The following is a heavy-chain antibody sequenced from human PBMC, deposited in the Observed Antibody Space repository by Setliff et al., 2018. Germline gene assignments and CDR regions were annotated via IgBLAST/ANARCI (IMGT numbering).Heavy chain of an antibody. CDR2: FDPEDGET. D-gene: IGHD3-9*01. CDR1: GGTFSSYD. V-gene: IGHV1-24*01. Sequence: GASVKVSCKASGGTFSSYDISWVRQAPGQGLEWMGGFDPEDGETIYAQKFQGRVTMTEDTSTDTAYMELSSLRSEDTAVYYCATESLLRYFDLVGNPYAFDIWGQGTMVTVSS. J-gene: IGHJ3*02. CDR3: ATESLLRYFDLVGNPYAFDI.